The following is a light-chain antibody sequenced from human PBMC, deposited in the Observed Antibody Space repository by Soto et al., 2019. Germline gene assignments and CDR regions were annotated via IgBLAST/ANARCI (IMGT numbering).Light chain of an antibody. CDR3: QQRSNWGLT. CDR1: QSVSSY. J-gene: IGKJ4*01. CDR2: DAS. V-gene: IGKV3-11*01. Sequence: EIVLTQSPATLYLSPGERATLSCRASQSVSSYLAWYQQKPGQAPRLLIYDASNRATGIPARFSGSWSGTDCTLTISSREPEDFAFSYCQQRSNWGLTFGGGTKVEIK.